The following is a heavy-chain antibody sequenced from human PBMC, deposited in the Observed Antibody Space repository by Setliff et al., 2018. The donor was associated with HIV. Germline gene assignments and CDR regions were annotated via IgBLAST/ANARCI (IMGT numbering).Heavy chain of an antibody. V-gene: IGHV3-48*04. Sequence: PGGSLRLSCVASGFMFDDYGMIWVRQIPGKGLEWVSYISSSSITIYYEDSVKGRFTISRDNAKNSLYLQMNSLRAEDTGVYYCASVSARYMAYWGQGTLVTVSS. D-gene: IGHD5-18*01. CDR3: ASVSARYMAY. CDR1: GFMFDDYG. CDR2: ISSSSITI. J-gene: IGHJ4*02.